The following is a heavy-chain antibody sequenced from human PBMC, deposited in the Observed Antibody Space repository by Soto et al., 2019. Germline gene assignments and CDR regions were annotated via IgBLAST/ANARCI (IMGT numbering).Heavy chain of an antibody. V-gene: IGHV3-23*01. Sequence: GGSLRLSCAASGFTFSSYAMSWVRQAPGKGLEWVSAISGSGGSTYYADSVKGRFTISRDNSKNTLYLQMNSLRAEDTAVYYCATSQDGPPDDFWSGSGGMDVWGQGTTVTVSS. CDR1: GFTFSSYA. CDR3: ATSQDGPPDDFWSGSGGMDV. D-gene: IGHD3-3*01. CDR2: ISGSGGST. J-gene: IGHJ6*02.